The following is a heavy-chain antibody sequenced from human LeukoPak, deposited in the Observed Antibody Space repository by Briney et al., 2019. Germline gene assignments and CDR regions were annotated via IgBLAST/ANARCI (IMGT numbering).Heavy chain of an antibody. V-gene: IGHV3-23*01. CDR1: GFTFSSNT. J-gene: IGHJ4*02. CDR2: ISGSGADT. CDR3: AKASQGWPYYFDN. D-gene: IGHD6-19*01. Sequence: PGGSLRLSCAASGFTFSSNTMAWVRQPPGKGLEWVSAISGSGADTYYADSVKGRFTISRDNSKNTLYLQMNSLRVEDTAVYYCAKASQGWPYYFDNWGLGTLVTVSS.